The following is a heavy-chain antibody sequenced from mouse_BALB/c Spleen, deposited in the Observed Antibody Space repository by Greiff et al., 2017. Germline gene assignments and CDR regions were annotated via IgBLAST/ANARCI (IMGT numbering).Heavy chain of an antibody. CDR3: TRWGAY. Sequence: QVQLQQPGAELVKPGASVKLSCKASGYTFTSYYMYWVKQRPGQGLEWIGGINPSNGGTNFNEKFNGKATLTVDKSSSTAYMQLSSLTSEDSAVYYCTRWGAYWGQGTLVTVSA. CDR1: GYTFTSYY. J-gene: IGHJ3*01. CDR2: INPSNGGT. V-gene: IGHV1S81*02.